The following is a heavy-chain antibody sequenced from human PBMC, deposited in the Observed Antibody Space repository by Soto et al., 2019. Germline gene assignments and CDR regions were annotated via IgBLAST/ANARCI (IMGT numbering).Heavy chain of an antibody. D-gene: IGHD1-26*01. CDR3: TIDGLYSGGFDF. CDR1: GFTFINAW. V-gene: IGHV3-15*01. CDR2: IRSNAHGGTT. J-gene: IGHJ4*02. Sequence: EVQLVESGGGLVKPGGSLRLSCAASGFTFINAWMSWVRQAPGKGLEWVGRIRSNAHGGTTDYGAPVNGRFAISRDDSENTVYLQMNSLKTEDTAVYYCTIDGLYSGGFDFWGQGTLVTVSS.